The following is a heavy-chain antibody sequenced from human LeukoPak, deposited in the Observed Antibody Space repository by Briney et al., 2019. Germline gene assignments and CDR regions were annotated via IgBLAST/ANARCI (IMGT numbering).Heavy chain of an antibody. CDR1: GGSISSGGYY. V-gene: IGHV4-31*03. CDR2: IYYSGST. D-gene: IGHD6-13*01. J-gene: IGHJ4*02. CDR3: ASLLNSGYSSSWSYYFDY. Sequence: PSQTLSLTCTVSGGSISSGGYYWSWIRQHPGKGLEWIGYIYYSGSTYYNPSLKSRVTISVDTSKNQFSLKPSSVTAADTAVYYCASLLNSGYSSSWSYYFDYWGQGTLVTVSS.